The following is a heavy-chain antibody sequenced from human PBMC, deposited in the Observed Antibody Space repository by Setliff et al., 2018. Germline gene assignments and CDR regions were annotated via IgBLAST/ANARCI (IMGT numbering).Heavy chain of an antibody. Sequence: PSETLSLTCAVYGGSFQGYYWSWIRQSPERGLEWIGEINSSGDTNYNPSLESRVTMSIDPSKSQFSLTLTSVRAADTAVYFCAKAKGHLGYYRLVLNYFRHWGQGTPVTVSS. V-gene: IGHV4-34*01. CDR3: AKAKGHLGYYRLVLNYFRH. CDR2: INSSGDT. CDR1: GGSFQGYY. D-gene: IGHD3-22*01. J-gene: IGHJ1*01.